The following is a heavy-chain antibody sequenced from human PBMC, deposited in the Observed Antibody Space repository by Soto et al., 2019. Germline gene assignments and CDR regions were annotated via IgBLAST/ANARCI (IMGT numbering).Heavy chain of an antibody. V-gene: IGHV4-30-2*06. Sequence: QLQLQESGSGLVKPSETLSLTCGVSGGSIISGVYSWSWIRQSPGKGLEWIGYIYQSGSAFYNPPIRRRVTISIDPSKNQFSLQLSSLTAPDTAVYHGARTLRVCSAGSCSSWFDPWGQGTLVTVSS. CDR2: IYQSGSA. CDR3: ARTLRVCSAGSCSSWFDP. D-gene: IGHD2-15*01. J-gene: IGHJ5*02. CDR1: GGSIISGVYS.